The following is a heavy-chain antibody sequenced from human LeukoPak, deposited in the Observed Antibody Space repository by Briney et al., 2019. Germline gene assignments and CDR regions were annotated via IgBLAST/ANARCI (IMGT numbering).Heavy chain of an antibody. CDR3: ARDKDGVISDY. CDR2: INPNSGGT. Sequence: ASVKVSCKASGGTFSSYAISWVRQAPGQGLEWMGWINPNSGGTNYAQKFQGRVTMTRDTSISTAYMELSRLRSDDTAVYYCARDKDGVISDYWGQGTLVTVSS. J-gene: IGHJ4*02. D-gene: IGHD2-21*01. V-gene: IGHV1-2*02. CDR1: GGTFSSYA.